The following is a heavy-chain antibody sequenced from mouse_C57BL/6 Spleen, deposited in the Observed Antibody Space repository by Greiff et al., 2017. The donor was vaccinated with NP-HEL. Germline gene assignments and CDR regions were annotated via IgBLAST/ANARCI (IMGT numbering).Heavy chain of an antibody. D-gene: IGHD2-1*01. CDR2: INPNNGGT. V-gene: IGHV1-18*01. Sequence: EVQLQQSGPELVKPGASVKIPCKASGYTFTDYNMDWVKQSHGKSLEWIGDINPNNGGTNYNQKFKGKATLTVDKSSSTAYMELRSLTSDDTAVYYCARGDYGNYVRFAYWGQGTLVTVSA. J-gene: IGHJ3*01. CDR3: ARGDYGNYVRFAY. CDR1: GYTFTDYN.